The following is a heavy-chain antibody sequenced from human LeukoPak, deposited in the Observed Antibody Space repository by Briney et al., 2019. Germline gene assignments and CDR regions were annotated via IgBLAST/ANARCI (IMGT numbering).Heavy chain of an antibody. Sequence: SETLSLTCAVYVGSFSDHYWTWIRQPPGKGLEWIGEINHSGSTNYNSSLKSRVTISVDTSTNQFSRKLNSVTAADTAVYFCARRAYSAAYWKHFDYWGQGTLVTVSS. CDR3: ARRAYSAAYWKHFDY. CDR2: INHSGST. D-gene: IGHD1-1*01. J-gene: IGHJ4*02. CDR1: VGSFSDHY. V-gene: IGHV4-34*01.